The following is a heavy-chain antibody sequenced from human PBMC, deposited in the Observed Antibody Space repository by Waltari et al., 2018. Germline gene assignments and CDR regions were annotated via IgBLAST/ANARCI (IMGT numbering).Heavy chain of an antibody. Sequence: DVQLVESGGGLVQPGGSLRLFCAASGFTFSTYWMHWVRHGLGTGLMWVSSIDNDGSSRSYEDSMRGRSTISIDNAETTLYLQMNSVRDEDTDRSYCGRERVQGVKYFDYWGRGTLVTVSS. CDR1: GFTFSTYW. V-gene: IGHV3-74*01. CDR3: GRERVQGVKYFDY. D-gene: IGHD3-10*01. CDR2: IDNDGSSR. J-gene: IGHJ4*02.